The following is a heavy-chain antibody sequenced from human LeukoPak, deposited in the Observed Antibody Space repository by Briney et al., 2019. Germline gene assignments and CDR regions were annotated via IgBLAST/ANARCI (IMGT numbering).Heavy chain of an antibody. CDR1: GFTFSSYS. V-gene: IGHV3-21*01. D-gene: IGHD3-9*01. Sequence: PGGSLRLSCAASGFTFSSYSLNWVRQAPGKGLEWVSSISSSSSYIYYADSVKGRFTISRDNAKNSLYLQMNSLRAEDTAVYYCARTPTYYDILTGYSTFDYWGQGTLVTVSS. CDR3: ARTPTYYDILTGYSTFDY. J-gene: IGHJ4*02. CDR2: ISSSSSYI.